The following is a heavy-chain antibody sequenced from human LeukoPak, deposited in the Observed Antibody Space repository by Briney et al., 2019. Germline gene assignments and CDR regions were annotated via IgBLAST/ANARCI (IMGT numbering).Heavy chain of an antibody. D-gene: IGHD4-23*01. CDR2: IWYDGSNK. CDR3: ARDGDYGGFSDYYYGMDV. V-gene: IGHV3-33*01. Sequence: GGSLRLSCAASGFTFSSYGMHWVRQAPGKGLEWVAVIWYDGSNKYYADSVKGRFTISRDNSKNTLYLQMNSLRAEDTAVYYCARDGDYGGFSDYYYGMDVWGQGTTVTVSS. J-gene: IGHJ6*02. CDR1: GFTFSSYG.